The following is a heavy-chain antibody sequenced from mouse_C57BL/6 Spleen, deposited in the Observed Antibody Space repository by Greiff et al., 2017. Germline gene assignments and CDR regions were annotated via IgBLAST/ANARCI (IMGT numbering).Heavy chain of an antibody. V-gene: IGHV1-81*01. CDR1: GYTFTSYG. Sequence: QVHVKQSGAELARPGASVKLSCKASGYTFTSYGISWVKQRTGQGLEWIGEIYPRSGNTYYNEKFKGKATLTADKSSSTAYMELRSLTSEDSAVYFCAREGNSYYFDYWGQGTTLTVSS. CDR2: IYPRSGNT. CDR3: AREGNSYYFDY. J-gene: IGHJ2*01. D-gene: IGHD2-1*01.